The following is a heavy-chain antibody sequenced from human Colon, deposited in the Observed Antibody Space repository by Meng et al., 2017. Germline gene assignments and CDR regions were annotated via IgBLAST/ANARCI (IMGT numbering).Heavy chain of an antibody. Sequence: QVQLVESGPEVKKPGASVKISCKASGYAFSTHSIHWVRQAHGQRLEWMGWINTDNGDTRYSQDFQGRVTITRNTSASTTDVELSSLRSEDTALYYCARDRYYGSGAYNYFDYWGQGTLVTVSS. CDR3: ARDRYYGSGAYNYFDY. CDR1: GYAFSTHS. D-gene: IGHD3-10*01. J-gene: IGHJ4*02. V-gene: IGHV1-3*04. CDR2: INTDNGDT.